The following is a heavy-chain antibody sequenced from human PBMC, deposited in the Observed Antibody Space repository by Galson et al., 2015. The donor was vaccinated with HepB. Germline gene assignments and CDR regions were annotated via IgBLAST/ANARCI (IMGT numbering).Heavy chain of an antibody. Sequence: SVKVSCKASGYIFINYAINWARQAPGQGFECMGWIDPGIGKATYAQNFHGRVTISRDTSTSTAYMELSSLRSEDTAVYYCARGVIGTSDNWFDLWGQGTLITVSS. CDR2: IDPGIGKA. CDR1: GYIFINYA. D-gene: IGHD1-14*01. V-gene: IGHV1-3*01. CDR3: ARGVIGTSDNWFDL. J-gene: IGHJ5*02.